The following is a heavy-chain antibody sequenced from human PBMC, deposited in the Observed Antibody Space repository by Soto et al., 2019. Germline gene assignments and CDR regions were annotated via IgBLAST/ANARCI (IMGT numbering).Heavy chain of an antibody. CDR3: ARAVVGATTGGDAFDI. V-gene: IGHV3-13*01. CDR1: GFTFSSYD. CDR2: IGTAGDT. D-gene: IGHD1-26*01. Sequence: GGSLRLSCAASGFTFSSYDMHWVRQATGKGLEWVSAIGTAGDTYYPGSVKGRFTISRENAMNSLYLQMNSLGAEDTAVYYCARAVVGATTGGDAFDIWGQGTMVTVSS. J-gene: IGHJ3*02.